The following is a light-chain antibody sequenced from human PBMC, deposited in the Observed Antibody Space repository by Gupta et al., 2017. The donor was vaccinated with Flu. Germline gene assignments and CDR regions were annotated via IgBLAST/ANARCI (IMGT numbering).Light chain of an antibody. CDR3: QQSYEIPRT. J-gene: IGKJ4*01. V-gene: IGKV1-39*01. Sequence: DIQVTQSPSSLSASAGDRVTITCRASQSISRYLNWYQQKAGTAPKVLIDGAATLETGVPSRFSGSGSGTDCTLTISKLQPEDAATYYCQQSYEIPRTFGGGTKVEIK. CDR2: GAA. CDR1: QSISRY.